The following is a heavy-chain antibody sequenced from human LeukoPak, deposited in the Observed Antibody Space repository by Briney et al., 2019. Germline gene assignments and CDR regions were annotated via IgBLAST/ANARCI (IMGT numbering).Heavy chain of an antibody. V-gene: IGHV3-30*04. CDR2: ISYDGSNK. CDR1: GFTFSSYA. CDR3: ARDGLWFGESYYFDY. J-gene: IGHJ4*02. D-gene: IGHD3-10*01. Sequence: PGRSLRLSCAASGFTFSSYAMHWVRQAPGKGLEWVAVISYDGSNKYYADSVKGRFTIPRDNSKNTMYLQMNSLRAEDTAVYYCARDGLWFGESYYFDYWGQGTLVTVSS.